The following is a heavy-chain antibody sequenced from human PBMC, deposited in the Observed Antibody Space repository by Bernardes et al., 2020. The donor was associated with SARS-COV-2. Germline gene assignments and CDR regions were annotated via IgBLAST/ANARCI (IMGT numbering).Heavy chain of an antibody. J-gene: IGHJ4*02. V-gene: IGHV3-9*01. CDR2: ISWNSGSI. CDR1: GFTFDDFA. Sequence: GGSLRLSCAASGFTFDDFAMHWVRHSPGKGLEWVSGISWNSGSIGYAASVKGRFTISRDNAKNSLYLQMNSLRPDDTAIYYCAKDYETGELGIAVEGYCGHWGQGTLVTVSS. CDR3: AKDYETGELGIAVEGYCGH. D-gene: IGHD6-19*01.